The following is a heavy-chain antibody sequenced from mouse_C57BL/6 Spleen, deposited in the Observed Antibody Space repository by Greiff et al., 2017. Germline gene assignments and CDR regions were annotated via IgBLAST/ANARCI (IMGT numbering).Heavy chain of an antibody. D-gene: IGHD2-4*01. J-gene: IGHJ3*01. CDR3: TVYYDYDERFAY. CDR1: GYTFTSYW. Sequence: EVQLQQSGTVLARPGASVKMSCKTSGYTFTSYWMHWVKQRPGQGLEWIGAIYPGNSDTSYNQKFKGKAKLTAVTSASTAYMELSSLTNEDSAVYYCTVYYDYDERFAYWGQGTLVTVSA. V-gene: IGHV1-5*01. CDR2: IYPGNSDT.